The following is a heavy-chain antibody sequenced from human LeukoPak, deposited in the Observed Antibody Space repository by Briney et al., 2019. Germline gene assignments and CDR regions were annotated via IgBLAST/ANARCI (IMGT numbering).Heavy chain of an antibody. Sequence: GGSLRLSCAASGFTFSDYYMSWVRQAPVKGREWVSYISSSGSTIYYADSVKGRFTISRDNAKNSLYLQMNSLRAEDTAVYYCARDKPDFYDFKTGFDPWGQGTLVTVSS. J-gene: IGHJ5*02. CDR3: ARDKPDFYDFKTGFDP. CDR2: ISSSGSTI. D-gene: IGHD3-3*01. V-gene: IGHV3-11*01. CDR1: GFTFSDYY.